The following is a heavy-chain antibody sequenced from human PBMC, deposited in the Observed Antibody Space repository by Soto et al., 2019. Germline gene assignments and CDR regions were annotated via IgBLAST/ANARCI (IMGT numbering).Heavy chain of an antibody. J-gene: IGHJ4*02. CDR2: MYHSGST. V-gene: IGHV4-30-2*01. Sequence: SETLSLTCAVSGGSISSGGYSWSWIRQPPGKGLEWIGYMYHSGSTYYNPSLKSRVTISIDGSKNQFSLKLSSVTAADTAVYYCAKVSSSWYAGFFDLWGQETPVTVSS. CDR3: AKVSSSWYAGFFDL. CDR1: GGSISSGGYS. D-gene: IGHD6-13*01.